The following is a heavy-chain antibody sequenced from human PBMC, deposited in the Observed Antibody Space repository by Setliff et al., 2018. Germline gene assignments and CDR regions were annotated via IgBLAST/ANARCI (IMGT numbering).Heavy chain of an antibody. Sequence: LSLPFPFSFFSLLPSYWSWIRQPPGKGLAWLFSLSSLGTTNSIPSLKSRVTISVDTSKNQFSLKLSSVTAADTAVYYCARHHAQYYSDSSGYFYEDWYFDLWGRGTLVTVS. CDR1: FFSLLPSY. CDR2: LSSLGTT. J-gene: IGHJ2*01. V-gene: IGHV4-59*08. CDR3: ARHHAQYYSDSSGYFYEDWYFDL. D-gene: IGHD3-22*01.